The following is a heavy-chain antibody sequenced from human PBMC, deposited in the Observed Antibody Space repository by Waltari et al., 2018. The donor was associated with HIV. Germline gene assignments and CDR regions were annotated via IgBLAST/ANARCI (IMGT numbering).Heavy chain of an antibody. J-gene: IGHJ4*02. CDR3: ARHLNHGHDYVWGSYRPFDY. CDR1: GGSISSSRHY. D-gene: IGHD3-16*02. CDR2: ISSSGGS. V-gene: IGHV4-39*01. Sequence: QLQLQESGPGLVKPSETLSLTCIVSGGSISSSRHYWGWIRQPPGKGLEWLATISSSGGSFANPSLKSRLTISVDTSKNRFSLRLSSLTAADTAVYYCARHLNHGHDYVWGSYRPFDYWGQGTLVTVSS.